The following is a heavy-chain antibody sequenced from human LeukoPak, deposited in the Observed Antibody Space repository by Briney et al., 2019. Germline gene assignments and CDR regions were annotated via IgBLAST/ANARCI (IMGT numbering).Heavy chain of an antibody. V-gene: IGHV3-74*01. D-gene: IGHD1-26*01. Sequence: GGSLRLSCAASGFTFSSYWMHWVRQAPGKGLVWVSRINTDGSITNYADSVKGRFTISRDNAKNTVYLQMNSLRAEDTAVYNCARGGSYPFDIWGQGTMVTVSS. CDR2: INTDGSIT. CDR3: ARGGSYPFDI. CDR1: GFTFSSYW. J-gene: IGHJ3*02.